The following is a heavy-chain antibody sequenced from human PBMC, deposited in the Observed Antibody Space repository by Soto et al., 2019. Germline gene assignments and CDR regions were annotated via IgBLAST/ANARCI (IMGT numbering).Heavy chain of an antibody. D-gene: IGHD3-10*01. Sequence: ASVKVSCKASGYTFTGYYMHWVRQAPGQGLEWMGWINPNSGGTNYAQKFQGRVTMTRDTSISTAYMELSRLRSDDTAVYYCARETPNYFYASGSYYGMDVWGQGTTVTVSS. CDR1: GYTFTGYY. V-gene: IGHV1-2*02. CDR3: ARETPNYFYASGSYYGMDV. CDR2: INPNSGGT. J-gene: IGHJ6*02.